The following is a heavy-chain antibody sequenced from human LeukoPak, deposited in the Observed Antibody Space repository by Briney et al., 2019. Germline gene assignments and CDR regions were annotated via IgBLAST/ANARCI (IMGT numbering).Heavy chain of an antibody. CDR1: GGSISSGDYY. J-gene: IGHJ4*02. CDR3: ARDYATMVRGVIVAFDY. D-gene: IGHD3-10*01. Sequence: PSQTLSLTCTVSGGSISSGDYYWSWIRQPPGKGLQRIGYIYYSGSTYYHPSLNSRVTISVDRSKNQFSLKLSSVTAADTAVYYCARDYATMVRGVIVAFDYWGQGNLVTVSS. CDR2: IYYSGST. V-gene: IGHV4-30-4*01.